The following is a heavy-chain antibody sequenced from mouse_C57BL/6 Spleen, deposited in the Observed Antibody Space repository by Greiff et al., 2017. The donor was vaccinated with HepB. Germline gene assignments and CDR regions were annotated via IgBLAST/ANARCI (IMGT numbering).Heavy chain of an antibody. V-gene: IGHV1-53*01. Sequence: QVQLQQLGTELVKPGASVKLSCKASGYTFTSYWMHWVKQRPGQGLEWIGNINPSNGGTNYNEKFKSKATLTVDKSSSTAYMQLSSLTSEDSAVYDSARPDYYGAFDVWGTGTTVTVSS. CDR1: GYTFTSYW. J-gene: IGHJ1*03. D-gene: IGHD1-1*01. CDR3: ARPDYYGAFDV. CDR2: INPSNGGT.